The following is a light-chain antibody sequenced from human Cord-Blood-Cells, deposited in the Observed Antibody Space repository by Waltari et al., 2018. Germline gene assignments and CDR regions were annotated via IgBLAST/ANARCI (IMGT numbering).Light chain of an antibody. CDR3: SSYTSSSTWV. CDR2: DVS. J-gene: IGLJ3*02. Sequence: QSALTQPASVSGSPGQSITISCTGTSSDVGGYNYVSWYQKHPGKAPKLMIYDVSNRPSGILNLFSGSKSGNTASLTISGRQAEDEADYSGSSYTSSSTWVFGGGNKLTVL. V-gene: IGLV2-14*01. CDR1: SSDVGGYNY.